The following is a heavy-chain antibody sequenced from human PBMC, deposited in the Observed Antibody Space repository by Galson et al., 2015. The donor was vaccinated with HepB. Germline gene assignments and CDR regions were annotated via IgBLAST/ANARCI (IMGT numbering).Heavy chain of an antibody. V-gene: IGHV3-23*01. J-gene: IGHJ4*02. Sequence: SLRLSCAGSGFGFGHYAMSWARQAPGKGLEWLSAISGAGGSTYYAHSARGRVTIARDNSNNTLYLQMNGLRAEDTAVYYCAKGSDYYGSVTYYNGALYSDHWGQGTLVTVSS. CDR1: GFGFGHYA. CDR3: AKGSDYYGSVTYYNGALYSDH. D-gene: IGHD3-10*01. CDR2: ISGAGGST.